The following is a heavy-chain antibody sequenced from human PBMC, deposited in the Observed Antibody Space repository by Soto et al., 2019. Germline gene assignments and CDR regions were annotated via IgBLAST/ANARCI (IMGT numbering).Heavy chain of an antibody. CDR2: IYYSGST. D-gene: IGHD6-25*01. CDR3: MRDVGQAARNV. Sequence: QVQLQESGPGLVKPSETLSLTCIVSGDSISSFYWSWIRQPPGKGLEWIGHIYYSGSTNYNPSLKSRVTISVDTSKNQFSLKLTSVTAADTAVYYCMRDVGQAARNVWGQGTLVTVSS. CDR1: GDSISSFY. J-gene: IGHJ4*02. V-gene: IGHV4-59*01.